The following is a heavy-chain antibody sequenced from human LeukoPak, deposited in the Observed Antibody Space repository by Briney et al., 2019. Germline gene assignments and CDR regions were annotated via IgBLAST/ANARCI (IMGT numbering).Heavy chain of an antibody. CDR2: IRGSGGST. D-gene: IGHD2-15*01. Sequence: PGGSLRLSCAASGFTFSSYAMSWVRQAPGKGLEWVSAIRGSGGSTYYADSVKGRFTISRDNSKNTLYLQMNSLRAEDTAVYYCASQRYCSGGSWCAFDIWGQGTMVTVSS. J-gene: IGHJ3*02. CDR1: GFTFSSYA. V-gene: IGHV3-23*01. CDR3: ASQRYCSGGSWCAFDI.